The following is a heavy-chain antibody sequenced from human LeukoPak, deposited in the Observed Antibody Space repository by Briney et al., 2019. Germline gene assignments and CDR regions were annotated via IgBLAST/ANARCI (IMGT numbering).Heavy chain of an antibody. CDR2: INPNTGAT. CDR1: GYTFTAYY. CDR3: ARDTSEHDYSGFGY. Sequence: ASVKVSCKASGYTFTAYYIHWVRQAPGQGLERMGWINPNTGATHHAQKFLGRVTLTRDTSIGTAYMELSSLIDDTAVYYCARDTSEHDYSGFGYWGQGTLVTVSS. D-gene: IGHD4-23*01. J-gene: IGHJ4*02. V-gene: IGHV1-2*02.